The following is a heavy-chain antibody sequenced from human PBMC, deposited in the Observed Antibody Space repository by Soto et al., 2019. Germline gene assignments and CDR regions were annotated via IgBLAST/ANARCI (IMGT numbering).Heavy chain of an antibody. CDR1: GYSFTSYW. CDR2: IYPGDSDT. Sequence: PGESLKISCKGSGYSFTSYWIGWVRQMPGKGLEWMGIIYPGDSDTRYSPSFQGEVTISADKSISTAYLQWSSLKASDTAMYYCARILWFGELFTAFDIWGQETMVTVSS. CDR3: ARILWFGELFTAFDI. V-gene: IGHV5-51*01. D-gene: IGHD3-10*01. J-gene: IGHJ3*02.